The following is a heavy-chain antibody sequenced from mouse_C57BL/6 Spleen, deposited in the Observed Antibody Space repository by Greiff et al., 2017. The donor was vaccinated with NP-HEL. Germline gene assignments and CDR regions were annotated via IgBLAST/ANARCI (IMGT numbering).Heavy chain of an antibody. D-gene: IGHD4-1*02. CDR3: TILQLGRGFAY. CDR1: GYTFTDYE. CDR2: IDPETGGT. J-gene: IGHJ3*01. Sequence: VQLQQSGAELVRPGASVTLSCKASGYTFTDYEMHWVKQTPVHGLEWIGAIDPETGGTAYNQKFKGKAILTADKSSSTAYMELRSLTSEDSAVYYCTILQLGRGFAYWGQGTLVTVSA. V-gene: IGHV1-15*01.